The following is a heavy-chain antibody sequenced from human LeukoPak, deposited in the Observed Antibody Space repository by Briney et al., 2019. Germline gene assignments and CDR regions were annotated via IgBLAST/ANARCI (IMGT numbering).Heavy chain of an antibody. V-gene: IGHV3-53*01. Sequence: TGGSLRLSCAASGFTFSDFNMRWIRQGPGKGLEWVSVIYSGGRTYYADSVKGRFTISRDNSKNTLYLQMNSLRAEDTAVYYCASSYSSSWYDFDYWGQGTLVTVSS. CDR1: GFTFSDFN. D-gene: IGHD6-13*01. CDR3: ASSYSSSWYDFDY. J-gene: IGHJ4*02. CDR2: IYSGGRT.